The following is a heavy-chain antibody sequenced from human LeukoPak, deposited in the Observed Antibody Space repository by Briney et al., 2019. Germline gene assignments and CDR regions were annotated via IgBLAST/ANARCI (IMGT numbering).Heavy chain of an antibody. J-gene: IGHJ2*01. CDR1: GFTFSSYW. CDR3: AREGIVVVTDPYWYFDL. Sequence: GGSLRLSCAASGFTFSSYWMSWVRQAPGKGLEWVANIKQDGSEKFYVDSVKGRFTISRDNAKNSLYVQMNSLRAEDTAVYYCAREGIVVVTDPYWYFDLWGRGTLVTVSS. D-gene: IGHD2-21*02. V-gene: IGHV3-7*05. CDR2: IKQDGSEK.